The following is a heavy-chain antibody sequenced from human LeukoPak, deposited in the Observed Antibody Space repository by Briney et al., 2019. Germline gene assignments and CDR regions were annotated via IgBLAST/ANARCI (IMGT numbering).Heavy chain of an antibody. V-gene: IGHV1-69*02. CDR3: ARVGYDSSAYSNRNNWFDP. CDR2: IIPILGIA. J-gene: IGHJ5*02. D-gene: IGHD3-22*01. Sequence: SVKVSCKASGGTFSSYTISWVRQAPGQGLEWMGRIIPILGIANYAQKFQGRVTITADKSTSTAYMELSSLRSEDTAVYYCARVGYDSSAYSNRNNWFDPWGQGTLVTVSS. CDR1: GGTFSSYT.